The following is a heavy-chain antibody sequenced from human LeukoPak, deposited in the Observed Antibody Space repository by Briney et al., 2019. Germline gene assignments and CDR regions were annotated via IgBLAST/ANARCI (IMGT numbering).Heavy chain of an antibody. CDR3: AAPSGPTYYSPVDF. D-gene: IGHD1-26*01. V-gene: IGHV4-39*01. CDR2: MYYSGHT. Sequence: TSSETLSLTCTVSGAPITISNHYWGWIRQTPGKTLEWIANMYYSGHTLYNPSLKCRALISVDTSSYQFSLRLTSAPAADTAVYYCAAPSGPTYYSPVDFWGQGTSVSVSS. CDR1: GAPITISNHY. J-gene: IGHJ4*02.